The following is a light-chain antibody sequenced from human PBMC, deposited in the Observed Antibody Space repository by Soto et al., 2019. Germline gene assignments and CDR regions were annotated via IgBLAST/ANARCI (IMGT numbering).Light chain of an antibody. CDR2: SNN. CDR3: AAWDDSLNGDV. Sequence: QSVLTQPPSASGTPGQRVTISCSGSSSNIGSNTVNWYQQLPGTAPKLLIYSNNQRPSGVPDRFSGSKSGTSASLAISGLQSEDEAAYYCAAWDDSLNGDVFGTGTKVTVL. J-gene: IGLJ1*01. CDR1: SSNIGSNT. V-gene: IGLV1-44*01.